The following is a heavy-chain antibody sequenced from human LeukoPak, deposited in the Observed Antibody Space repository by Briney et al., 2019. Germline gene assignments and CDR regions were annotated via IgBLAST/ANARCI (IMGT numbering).Heavy chain of an antibody. J-gene: IGHJ3*01. CDR1: GGSFTTHY. V-gene: IGHV4-59*11. CDR3: ASDSISMNAFDA. Sequence: SETLSLTCTVSGGSFTTHYWSWIRQPPGKGLEWIGYISYIGSTNYNPSLKSRVTISIDTSKNEVSLMLTSVTAADTAVYYRASDSISMNAFDAWGQGTMVTVSS. D-gene: IGHD3-22*01. CDR2: ISYIGST.